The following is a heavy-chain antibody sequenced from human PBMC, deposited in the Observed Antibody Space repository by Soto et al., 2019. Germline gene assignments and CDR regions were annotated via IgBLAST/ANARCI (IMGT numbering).Heavy chain of an antibody. J-gene: IGHJ6*02. Sequence: ASVKVSCKASGYTFTSYDINWVRQATGQGLEWMGWMNPNSGNTGYAQKFQGRVTMTRNTSISTAYMELSSLRSEDTAVYYCARXGGYNWNSGHYYYGMDVWGQGTTVTVSS. V-gene: IGHV1-8*01. CDR3: ARXGGYNWNSGHYYYGMDV. CDR2: MNPNSGNT. D-gene: IGHD1-1*01. CDR1: GYTFTSYD.